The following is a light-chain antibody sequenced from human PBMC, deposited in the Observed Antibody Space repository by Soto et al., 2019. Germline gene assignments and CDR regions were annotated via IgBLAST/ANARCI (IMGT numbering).Light chain of an antibody. CDR3: QSDDRTLGARYV. V-gene: IGLV1-40*01. Sequence: QSVLTQPPSVSGAPGQRVTISCTGSSSNIGAGYDVHWYQQRPGTAPKLLIFGNINRPSGVPDRFSGSKSGTSASLAITGLQAEDGGDYYSQSDDRTLGARYVFGTGTKLTAL. CDR2: GNI. J-gene: IGLJ1*01. CDR1: SSNIGAGYD.